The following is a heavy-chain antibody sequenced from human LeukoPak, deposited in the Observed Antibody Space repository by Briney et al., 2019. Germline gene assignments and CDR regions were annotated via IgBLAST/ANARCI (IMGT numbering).Heavy chain of an antibody. D-gene: IGHD3-22*01. Sequence: PSETLSLTCAVYGGSFSGYYWSWIRQPPGKGLEWIGEINHSGSTNYNPSLKSRVTISVDTSKNQFSLKLSSVTAADTAVYYCARGGDSSTYYLLDAFDIWGQGTMDTVSS. CDR3: ARGGDSSTYYLLDAFDI. CDR1: GGSFSGYY. CDR2: INHSGST. J-gene: IGHJ3*02. V-gene: IGHV4-34*01.